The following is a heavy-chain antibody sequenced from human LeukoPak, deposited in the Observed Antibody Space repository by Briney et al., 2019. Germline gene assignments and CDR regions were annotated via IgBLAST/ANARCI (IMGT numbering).Heavy chain of an antibody. Sequence: ASVKVSCKASGYTFTNYEINWVRQATGHGLEWMGWMNPNSGDTAYAQKFQGRITMTRSTSITTAYMELSGLRSEDTAVYYCANSPSSNCCYYFDYWGQGTLVTVSS. CDR1: GYTFTNYE. D-gene: IGHD6-13*01. CDR3: ANSPSSNCCYYFDY. V-gene: IGHV1-8*01. J-gene: IGHJ4*02. CDR2: MNPNSGDT.